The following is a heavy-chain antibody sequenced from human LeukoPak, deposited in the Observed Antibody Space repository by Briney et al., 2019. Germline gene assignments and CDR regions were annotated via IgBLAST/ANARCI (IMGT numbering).Heavy chain of an antibody. CDR2: ISGSGGTT. CDR1: GFTFSRSA. CDR3: AKSLYCNSGSGVY. V-gene: IGHV3-23*01. D-gene: IGHD3-10*01. Sequence: GGSLRLSCAPSGFTFSRSAMCWGSAGPGGGLGWVSAISGSGGTTYYADSVKGRFTISRDNSKNTLFLQMNSLRAEDTAVYYCAKSLYCNSGSGVYWGQGTLVTVSS. J-gene: IGHJ4*02.